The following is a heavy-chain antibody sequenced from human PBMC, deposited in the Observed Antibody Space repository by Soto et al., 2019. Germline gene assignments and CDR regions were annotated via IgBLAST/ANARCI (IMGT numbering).Heavy chain of an antibody. V-gene: IGHV4-59*01. D-gene: IGHD3-22*01. CDR1: GVTIRGYY. Sequence: PSETLSLTCNVSGVTIRGYYWSWIRQPPGKGLEWIGYIFYSGSTNYNPSLNSRVTISVDTSKNHFSLKLRSVTAADTAVYYCARGRHYYDSGGEYYFDFWGQGTLVTVSS. CDR2: IFYSGST. J-gene: IGHJ4*02. CDR3: ARGRHYYDSGGEYYFDF.